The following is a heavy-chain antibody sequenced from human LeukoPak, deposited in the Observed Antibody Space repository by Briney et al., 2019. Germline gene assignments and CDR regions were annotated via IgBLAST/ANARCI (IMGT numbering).Heavy chain of an antibody. CDR1: GFTFSSYS. D-gene: IGHD3-10*01. J-gene: IGHJ5*02. Sequence: GGSLRLSCAASGFTFSSYSMNWVRQAPGKGLEWVSSIGSSSSYIYYADSVKGRFTISRDNAKNSLYLQMSSLRAEDTAVYYCAAGSGSYRDWFDPWGQGTLVTVSS. CDR3: AAGSGSYRDWFDP. V-gene: IGHV3-21*01. CDR2: IGSSSSYI.